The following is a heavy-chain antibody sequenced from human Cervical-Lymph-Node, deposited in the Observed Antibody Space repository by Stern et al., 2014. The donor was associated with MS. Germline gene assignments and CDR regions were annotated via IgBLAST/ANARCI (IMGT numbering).Heavy chain of an antibody. CDR3: VKVSSWDDWGADY. CDR1: GFTFSSYG. CDR2: ISGSGVT. D-gene: IGHD1-1*01. V-gene: IGHV3-23*04. J-gene: IGHJ4*02. Sequence: EVQLVESGGGLVQPGGSLRLPCAASGFTFSSYGMGWVRQAPGKGLEWVSHISGSGVTHYADSVRGRFTISRDNSENTVYLQMNSLRGEDTALYYCVKVSSWDDWGADYWGQGTLVTVSS.